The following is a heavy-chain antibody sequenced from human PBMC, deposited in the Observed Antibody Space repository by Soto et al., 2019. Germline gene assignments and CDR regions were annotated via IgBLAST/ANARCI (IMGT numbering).Heavy chain of an antibody. V-gene: IGHV3-74*01. CDR3: ARGGAMGVDY. CDR2: IYFDGITT. J-gene: IGHJ4*02. D-gene: IGHD1-26*01. CDR1: GFTFNTHW. Sequence: VGSLRLSCTASGFTFNTHWMHWVRQAPGKGLVWVSRIYFDGITTNYADSVKGRLTVSRDNAKNTVYLHVNTLRDEDTAVYYCARGGAMGVDYWGQGTLVTAPQ.